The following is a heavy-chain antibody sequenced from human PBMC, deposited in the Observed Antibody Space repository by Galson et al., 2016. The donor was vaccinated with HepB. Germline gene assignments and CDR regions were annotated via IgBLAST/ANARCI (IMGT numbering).Heavy chain of an antibody. CDR1: GFSLTTSGMC. CDR3: ARISYDSNGYHYYDFDI. J-gene: IGHJ3*02. V-gene: IGHV2-70*01. CDR2: IDWVGDK. Sequence: PALVKPTQTLTLPCTFSGFSLTTSGMCVTWIRQPPGRALEWLALIDWVGDKYYSPSLKTRLTISRAPSKNQVVLRMTNVDPVDTATYYCARISYDSNGYHYYDFDIWGQGTLVTVSS. D-gene: IGHD3-22*01.